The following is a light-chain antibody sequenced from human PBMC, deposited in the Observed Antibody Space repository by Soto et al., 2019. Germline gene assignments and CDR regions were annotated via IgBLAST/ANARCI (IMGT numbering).Light chain of an antibody. Sequence: DIQMPQSPSSLSASVGDRVTITCRASQSISSYLNWYQQKPGKAPKLLIYAASSLQSGVQSRFSGSGSGTDFTLTISSLQPEDFATYYCQQSYSTLITFGQGTRLEIK. J-gene: IGKJ5*01. CDR2: AAS. CDR3: QQSYSTLIT. V-gene: IGKV1-39*01. CDR1: QSISSY.